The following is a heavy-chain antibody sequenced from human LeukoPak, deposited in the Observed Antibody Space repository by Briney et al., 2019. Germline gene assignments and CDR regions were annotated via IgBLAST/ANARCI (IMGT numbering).Heavy chain of an antibody. V-gene: IGHV3-23*01. D-gene: IGHD2-15*01. Sequence: GGSLRLSCAASGFTFSNHAVSWVRQAPGKGLEWVSAISGSGGSTYYADSVKGRFTISRDNSKNTLYLQMNSLRAEDTAVYYCAKGVAATPYYFDYWGQGTLVTVSS. CDR3: AKGVAATPYYFDY. J-gene: IGHJ4*02. CDR1: GFTFSNHA. CDR2: ISGSGGST.